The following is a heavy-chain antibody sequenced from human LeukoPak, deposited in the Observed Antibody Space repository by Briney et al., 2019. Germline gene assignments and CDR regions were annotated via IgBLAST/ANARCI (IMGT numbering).Heavy chain of an antibody. V-gene: IGHV4-4*02. D-gene: IGHD5-12*01. CDR2: IYYSGTA. Sequence: SETLSLTCAVSGDSITNPKWWSWVRQPPGKGLEWLGEIYYSGTANYNPSLGSRVTISVDRSKNQFSLKLSSVTAADTAVYYCARGGSREDEYFQHWGQGTLVTVSS. CDR3: ARGGSREDEYFQH. J-gene: IGHJ1*01. CDR1: GDSITNPKW.